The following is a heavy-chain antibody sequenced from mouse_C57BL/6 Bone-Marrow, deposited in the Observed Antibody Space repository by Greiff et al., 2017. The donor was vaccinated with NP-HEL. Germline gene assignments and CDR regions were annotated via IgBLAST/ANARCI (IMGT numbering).Heavy chain of an antibody. Sequence: EVQLQQSGPELVKPGASVKISCKASGYTFTDYYMNWVKQSHGKSLEWIGDINPNNGGTSYNQKFKGKATLTVDKSSSTAYMELRSLTSEDSAVYYCARSEEGYDYDGFDYWGQGTTLTVSS. D-gene: IGHD2-4*01. CDR2: INPNNGGT. J-gene: IGHJ2*01. CDR3: ARSEEGYDYDGFDY. CDR1: GYTFTDYY. V-gene: IGHV1-26*01.